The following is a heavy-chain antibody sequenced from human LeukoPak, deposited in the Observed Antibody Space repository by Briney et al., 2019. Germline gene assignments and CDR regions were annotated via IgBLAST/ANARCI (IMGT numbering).Heavy chain of an antibody. J-gene: IGHJ3*02. V-gene: IGHV1-18*01. Sequence: ASVKVSCKASGYTFTSYGISWVRQAPGQGLEWMGWISAYNGNTNYAQKLQGRVTMTTDTSTSTAYMELSSLRSEDTAVYYCARDRAYDYVWGSYRYIDAFDIWGQGTMVTVSS. CDR1: GYTFTSYG. D-gene: IGHD3-16*02. CDR2: ISAYNGNT. CDR3: ARDRAYDYVWGSYRYIDAFDI.